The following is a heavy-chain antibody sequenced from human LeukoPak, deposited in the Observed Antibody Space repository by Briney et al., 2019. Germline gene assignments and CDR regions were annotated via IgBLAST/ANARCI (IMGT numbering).Heavy chain of an antibody. V-gene: IGHV4-61*05. CDR3: ARQGITRHAFDI. Sequence: SETLSLTCTVSGGSISSSSYYWSWIRQPPGKGLEWIGYIYYSGSTNYNPSLKSRVTISVDTSKNQFSLRLSSVTAAGTAVYYCARQGITRHAFDIWGQGTMVTVSS. CDR1: GGSISSSSYY. CDR2: IYYSGST. J-gene: IGHJ3*02. D-gene: IGHD3-10*01.